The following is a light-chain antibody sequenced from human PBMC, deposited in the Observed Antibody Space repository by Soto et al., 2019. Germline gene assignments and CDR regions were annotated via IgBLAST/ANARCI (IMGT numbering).Light chain of an antibody. CDR3: QSYDSSLSGYV. V-gene: IGLV1-40*01. Sequence: QSVLTQPPSVSGAPGQRVTISCTGSSSNIGAGYDVHWYQQLPGTAPKVLIYGNSNRPSGVPDRLSGSKPGTSASLAITGLQAEDEADYYCQSYDSSLSGYVFGTGTKVTVL. CDR1: SSNIGAGYD. J-gene: IGLJ1*01. CDR2: GNS.